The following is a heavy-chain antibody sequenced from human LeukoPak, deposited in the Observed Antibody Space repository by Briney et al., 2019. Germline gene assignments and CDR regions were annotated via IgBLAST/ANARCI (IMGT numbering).Heavy chain of an antibody. CDR2: IYTSGST. CDR1: GGSISSYY. J-gene: IGHJ6*03. V-gene: IGHV4-4*09. CDR3: ARGYLHGSGSYYSPDGYYYMDV. Sequence: SETLSLTCTVSGGSISSYYWSWIRQPPGKGLEWIGYIYTSGSTNYNPSLKSRVTISVDTSKNQFSPKLSSVTAADTAVYYCARGYLHGSGSYYSPDGYYYMDVWGKGTTVTVSS. D-gene: IGHD3-10*01.